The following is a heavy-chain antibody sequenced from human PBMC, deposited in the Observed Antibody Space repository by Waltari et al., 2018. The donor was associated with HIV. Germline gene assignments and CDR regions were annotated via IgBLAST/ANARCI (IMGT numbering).Heavy chain of an antibody. CDR2: IYWDDDK. Sequence: QITLKESGPTLVKPTQTLTLTCTFSGFSLSTSGLGVGWIRQPPGKVLELLAIIYWDDDKRYNPSLKSRLTITKDTSKNQVVLTMTNMDPVDTATYYCAYRGLWFGDGGFDPWGQGTLVTVSS. CDR1: GFSLSTSGLG. J-gene: IGHJ5*02. D-gene: IGHD3-10*01. V-gene: IGHV2-5*02. CDR3: AYRGLWFGDGGFDP.